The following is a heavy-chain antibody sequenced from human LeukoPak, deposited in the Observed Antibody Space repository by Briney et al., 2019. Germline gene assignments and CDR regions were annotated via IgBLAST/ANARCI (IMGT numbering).Heavy chain of an antibody. CDR1: GYTFTSYG. V-gene: IGHV1-46*01. J-gene: IGHJ4*02. CDR2: IYPRDGST. Sequence: ASVKVSCKASGYTFTSYGISWVRQAPGQGLEWMGMIYPRDGSTSYAQKFQGRVAVTRDTSTSTVHMELSGLRSEDTAVYYCARDQEGFDYWGQGTLVTVSS. CDR3: ARDQEGFDY.